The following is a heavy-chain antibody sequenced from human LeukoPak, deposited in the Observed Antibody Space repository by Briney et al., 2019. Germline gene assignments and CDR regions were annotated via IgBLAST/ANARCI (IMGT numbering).Heavy chain of an antibody. Sequence: SGGSLRLSCVASEFTFSSYWMRWVRQAPGKGLEWVANIKRDGSEEYYVDSVKGRFTISRDNAKNSVYLQMDSLRVEDTAVYCCARFAIVPTMRAVDYWGQGTLVTVSS. CDR2: IKRDGSEE. V-gene: IGHV3-7*01. D-gene: IGHD5-12*01. CDR1: EFTFSSYW. J-gene: IGHJ4*02. CDR3: ARFAIVPTMRAVDY.